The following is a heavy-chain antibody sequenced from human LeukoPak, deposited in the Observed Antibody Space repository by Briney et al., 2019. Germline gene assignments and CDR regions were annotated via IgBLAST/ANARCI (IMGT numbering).Heavy chain of an antibody. CDR2: ISGSGDST. Sequence: PGGSLRLSCAASGFTFSSYAMSWVRQAPGKGLEWASAISGSGDSTYYADSVKGRFTLSRDNSKNMVYLQMNSLRADDTAVYYCAKDWSSGLDDCWGQGTLVTVSS. J-gene: IGHJ4*02. CDR1: GFTFSSYA. V-gene: IGHV3-23*01. D-gene: IGHD6-19*01. CDR3: AKDWSSGLDDC.